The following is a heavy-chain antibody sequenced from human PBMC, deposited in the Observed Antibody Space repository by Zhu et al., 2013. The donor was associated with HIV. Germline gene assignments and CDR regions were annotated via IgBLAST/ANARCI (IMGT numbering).Heavy chain of an antibody. Sequence: VQLVESGGGVVQPGWPLRLSCAASGFSSTPYGIHWVRQAPGKGLEWVAVIWYDGSNDFYADSVKGRFTISRDSSKNTLYLQMNSLRAEDTAVYYCATDRGSLGYGMDVWGQGTTVTVSS. CDR2: IWYDGSND. D-gene: IGHD3-16*01. CDR3: ATDRGSLGYGMDV. V-gene: IGHV3-33*01. CDR1: GFSSTPYG. J-gene: IGHJ6*02.